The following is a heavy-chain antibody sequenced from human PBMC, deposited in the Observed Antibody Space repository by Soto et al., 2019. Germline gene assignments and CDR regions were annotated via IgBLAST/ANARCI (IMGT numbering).Heavy chain of an antibody. Sequence: GGSLRLSCAASGFTFSSYAMSWVRQAPGKGLEWVSAISGSGGSTYYADSVKGRFTISRDNSKNTLYLQMNSLRAEDTAVYYCAKQAQSGDRGPYYFDYWGQGTLVTVSS. CDR3: AKQAQSGDRGPYYFDY. CDR2: ISGSGGST. J-gene: IGHJ4*02. CDR1: GFTFSSYA. D-gene: IGHD7-27*01. V-gene: IGHV3-23*01.